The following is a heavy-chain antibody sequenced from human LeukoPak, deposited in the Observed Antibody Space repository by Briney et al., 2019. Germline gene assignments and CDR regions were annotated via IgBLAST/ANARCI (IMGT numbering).Heavy chain of an antibody. D-gene: IGHD3-22*01. CDR2: IKEDGSEK. CDR3: ARGEDYYDSSGLPHDAFDI. Sequence: GGSLRLSCAASGFTFSTNWMNWVRQAPGKGLEWVANIKEDGSEKYYVDSVKGRFTISRDNAKNSLYLEMNSLRAEDTAVYYCARGEDYYDSSGLPHDAFDIWGQGTMVTVSS. CDR1: GFTFSTNW. V-gene: IGHV3-7*01. J-gene: IGHJ3*02.